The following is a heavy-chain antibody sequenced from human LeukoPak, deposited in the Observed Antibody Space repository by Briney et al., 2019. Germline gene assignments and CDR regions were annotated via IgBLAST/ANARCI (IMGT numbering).Heavy chain of an antibody. CDR3: ARASVIAVAGAEDY. V-gene: IGHV1-69*04. J-gene: IGHJ4*02. CDR1: GGTFSSYA. CDR2: IIPILGIA. Sequence: ASVKVSCKASGGTFSSYAISWVRQAPGQGLEWMGRIIPILGIANYAQKFQGRVTITADNSTSTAYMELSSLRSEDTAVYYCARASVIAVAGAEDYWGQGTLVTVSS. D-gene: IGHD6-19*01.